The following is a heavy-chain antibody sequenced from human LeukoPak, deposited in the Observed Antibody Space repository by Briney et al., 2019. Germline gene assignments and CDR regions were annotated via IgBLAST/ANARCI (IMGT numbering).Heavy chain of an antibody. CDR3: ARGMTAFDP. J-gene: IGHJ5*02. CDR2: IYYSGST. Sequence: SETLSLTCTVSGGSISSYYWSWIRQPPGKGLEWIGYIYYSGSTNYNPSLKSRVTISVDTSKNQFSLKLSSVTAADTAMYYCARGMTAFDPWGQGTLVTVSS. D-gene: IGHD2-8*01. CDR1: GGSISSYY. V-gene: IGHV4-59*12.